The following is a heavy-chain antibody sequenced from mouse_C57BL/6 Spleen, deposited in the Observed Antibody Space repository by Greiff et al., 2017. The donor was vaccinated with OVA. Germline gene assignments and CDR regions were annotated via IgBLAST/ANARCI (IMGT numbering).Heavy chain of an antibody. J-gene: IGHJ2*01. V-gene: IGHV5-17*01. Sequence: DVQLVESGGGLVKPGGSLKLSCAASGFTFSDYGMHWVRQAPEKGLEWVAYISSGSSTIYYADTVKGRFTISRDNAKNTLFLQMTSLRSEDTAMYYCARPRYYGSPYYFDYWGQGTTLTVSS. CDR2: ISSGSSTI. D-gene: IGHD1-1*01. CDR1: GFTFSDYG. CDR3: ARPRYYGSPYYFDY.